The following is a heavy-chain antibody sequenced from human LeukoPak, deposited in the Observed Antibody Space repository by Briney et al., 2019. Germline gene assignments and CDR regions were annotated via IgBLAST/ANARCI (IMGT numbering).Heavy chain of an antibody. Sequence: SETLSLTRTVSGGSISSYYWSWIRQPPGKGLEWVGYIYYSGSTNYNPSLKSRVTISVDTSKNQLSLNLSSVTAADTVVYYCARDNRPYSSGWYWGYWGQGTLVTVSS. J-gene: IGHJ4*02. V-gene: IGHV4-59*01. CDR2: IYYSGST. CDR3: ARDNRPYSSGWYWGY. D-gene: IGHD6-19*01. CDR1: GGSISSYY.